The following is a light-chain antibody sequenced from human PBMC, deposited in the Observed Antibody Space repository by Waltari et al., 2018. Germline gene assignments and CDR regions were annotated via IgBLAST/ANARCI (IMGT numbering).Light chain of an antibody. J-gene: IGLJ3*02. CDR2: DDS. V-gene: IGLV3-21*03. CDR1: NIGSKS. CDR3: QVWDSSSDL. Sequence: SYVLTQPPSVSVAPGKTARITCGGNNIGSKSVHWYQQKPGQAPVLVVYDDSDRPSGIPGRFSGSNSGNTATLTISRVEAGDEADYYCQVWDSSSDLFGGGTKLTVL.